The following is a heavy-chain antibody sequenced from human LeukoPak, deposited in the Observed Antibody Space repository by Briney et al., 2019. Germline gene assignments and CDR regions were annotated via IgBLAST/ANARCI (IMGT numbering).Heavy chain of an antibody. D-gene: IGHD4-17*01. Sequence: GASVKVSCKASGYTFTGYYMHWVRQAPGQGLEWMGWINPNSGGTNYAQKFQGRVTMTRDTSISTAYMELSRLRSDDTAVYYCARAIDYGDYPLDYWGQGTLVTVSS. V-gene: IGHV1-2*02. CDR1: GYTFTGYY. J-gene: IGHJ4*02. CDR3: ARAIDYGDYPLDY. CDR2: INPNSGGT.